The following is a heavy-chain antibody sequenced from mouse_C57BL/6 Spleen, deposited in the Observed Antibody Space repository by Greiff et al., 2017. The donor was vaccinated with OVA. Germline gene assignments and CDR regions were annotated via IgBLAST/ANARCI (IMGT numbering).Heavy chain of an antibody. CDR2: IWSDGST. Sequence: VKVVESGPGLVAPSQSLSITCTVSGFSLTSYGVHWVRQPPGKGLEWLVVIWSDGSTTYNSALKSRLSISKDNSKSQVFLKMNSLQTDDTAMYYCARLDGDYDGWFAYWGQGTLVTVSA. CDR3: ARLDGDYDGWFAY. D-gene: IGHD2-4*01. V-gene: IGHV2-6*03. CDR1: GFSLTSYG. J-gene: IGHJ3*01.